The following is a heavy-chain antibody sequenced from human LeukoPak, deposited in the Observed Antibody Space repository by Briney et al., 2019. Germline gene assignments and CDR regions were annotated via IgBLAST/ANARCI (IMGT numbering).Heavy chain of an antibody. CDR1: GYSISSGYY. D-gene: IGHD1-26*01. J-gene: IGHJ4*02. CDR3: ARTSWDGFDY. V-gene: IGHV4-38-2*02. CDR2: IYHSGST. Sequence: SETLSLTCTVSGYSISSGYYWGWIRQPPGKGLEWIGSIYHSGSTYYNPSLKSRVTISVDTSKNQFSLKLSSVTAADTAVYYCARTSWDGFDYWGQGTLVTVSS.